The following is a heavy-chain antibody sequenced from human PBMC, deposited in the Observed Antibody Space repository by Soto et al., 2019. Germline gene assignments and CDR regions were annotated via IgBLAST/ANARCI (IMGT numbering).Heavy chain of an antibody. CDR2: IKQDGSEK. CDR3: ARVGDSSGWYYYYYDGMDV. D-gene: IGHD6-19*01. V-gene: IGHV3-7*01. J-gene: IGHJ6*02. CDR1: GFTVMSYW. Sequence: GGSLRLSCAASGFTVMSYWMSGVRKDPGKGLEWMANIKQDGSEKYDVDSVKCRFTISRDNANNSLYLQMNSLRVEDTAVYYCARVGDSSGWYYYYYDGMDVWGQVVTVAVSS.